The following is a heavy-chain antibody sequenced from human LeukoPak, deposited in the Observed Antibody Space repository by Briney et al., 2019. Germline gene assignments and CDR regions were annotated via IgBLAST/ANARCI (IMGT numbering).Heavy chain of an antibody. J-gene: IGHJ4*02. CDR3: AREPGGYYDSSGFLDD. Sequence: GGSLRLSCATSGFTFSSYWMHWVRQVPGRGLVWVSRINSDGSITDYADSVKGRFTIARDTAQNTLHLQMNSLRVEDTAMCYCAREPGGYYDSSGFLDDWGQGTLVTVSS. D-gene: IGHD3-22*01. CDR2: INSDGSIT. CDR1: GFTFSSYW. V-gene: IGHV3-74*01.